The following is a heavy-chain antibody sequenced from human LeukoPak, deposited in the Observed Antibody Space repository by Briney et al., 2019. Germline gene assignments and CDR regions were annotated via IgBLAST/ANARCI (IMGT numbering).Heavy chain of an antibody. CDR1: GFTFSGHY. Sequence: GGSLRLSCAASGFTFSGHYMDWVRQAPGKGLEWVGRTRNKANSYTTEYAASVKGRFTISRDDSKNSLYLQMNSLKTEDTVVYYCASSDSSGYRTLPLAYWGQGTLVTVSS. J-gene: IGHJ4*02. D-gene: IGHD3-22*01. CDR3: ASSDSSGYRTLPLAY. CDR2: TRNKANSYTT. V-gene: IGHV3-72*01.